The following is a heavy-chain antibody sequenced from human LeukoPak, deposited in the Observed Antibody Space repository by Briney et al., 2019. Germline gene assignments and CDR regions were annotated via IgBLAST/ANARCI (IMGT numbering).Heavy chain of an antibody. D-gene: IGHD4-23*01. V-gene: IGHV4-39*07. CDR1: GGSISSSSYY. CDR3: ARDTRLRWLFDP. Sequence: SETLSLTCTVSGGSISSSSYYWGWIRQPPGKGLEWIGSIYYSGSTYYNPSLKSRVTISVDTSKNQFFLKLSSVTAADTAVYYCARDTRLRWLFDPWGQGTLVTVSS. CDR2: IYYSGST. J-gene: IGHJ5*02.